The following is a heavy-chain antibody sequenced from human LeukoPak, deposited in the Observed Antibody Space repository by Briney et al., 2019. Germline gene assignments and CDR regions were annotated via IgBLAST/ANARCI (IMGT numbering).Heavy chain of an antibody. CDR2: ISAYNGNT. CDR1: GYTFTSYG. D-gene: IGHD1-1*01. V-gene: IGHV1-18*01. CDR3: ARGQGTTGTTGWFDP. J-gene: IGHJ5*02. Sequence: GASVKVSCKAPGYTFTSYGISWVRQAPGQGLEWMGWISAYNGNTNYAQKLQGRVTMTTDTSTSTAYMELRSLRSDDTAVYYCARGQGTTGTTGWFDPWGQGTLVTVSS.